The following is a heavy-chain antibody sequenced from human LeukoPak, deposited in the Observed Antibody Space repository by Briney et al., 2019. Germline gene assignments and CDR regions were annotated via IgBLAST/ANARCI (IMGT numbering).Heavy chain of an antibody. Sequence: GGSLRLSCAASGFTFRDYYMSWIRQAPGKGLEGVSYISSSGSTIYYGDSVKGRFTISRENAKNSLYLQMNSLRAEDMALYYCAKDVTYYSSSWLDYWGQGTLVTVSS. CDR1: GFTFRDYY. D-gene: IGHD6-13*01. CDR3: AKDVTYYSSSWLDY. J-gene: IGHJ4*02. V-gene: IGHV3-11*01. CDR2: ISSSGSTI.